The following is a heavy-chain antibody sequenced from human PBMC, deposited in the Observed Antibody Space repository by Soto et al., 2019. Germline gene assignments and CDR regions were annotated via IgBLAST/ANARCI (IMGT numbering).Heavy chain of an antibody. V-gene: IGHV3-66*01. CDR1: GFNVSRFY. J-gene: IGHJ4*02. CDR2: ISSGGST. D-gene: IGHD3-3*01. CDR3: ARDTFGGAYDFLH. Sequence: GSLRLSCAASGFNVSRFYMTWVRQAPGKGLQWVAVISSGGSTYYADSVKGRFTISRDNSKNTLYLEMNSLRAEDTAVYYCARDTFGGAYDFLHGGQGTLVTVSS.